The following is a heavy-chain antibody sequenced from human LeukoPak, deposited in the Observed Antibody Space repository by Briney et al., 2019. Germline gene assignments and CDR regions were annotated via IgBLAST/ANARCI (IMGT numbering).Heavy chain of an antibody. CDR3: AREWGMVWFGELLYNPAYYYYGMDV. Sequence: GGSLRLSCAASGFTFSSYAMHWVRQAPGKGLEWVAVISYDGSNNSYADSVKGRFTISRDNSKNTLYLQMNSLRAEDTAVYYCAREWGMVWFGELLYNPAYYYYGMDVWGQGTTVTVSS. D-gene: IGHD3-10*01. J-gene: IGHJ6*02. V-gene: IGHV3-30-3*01. CDR2: ISYDGSNN. CDR1: GFTFSSYA.